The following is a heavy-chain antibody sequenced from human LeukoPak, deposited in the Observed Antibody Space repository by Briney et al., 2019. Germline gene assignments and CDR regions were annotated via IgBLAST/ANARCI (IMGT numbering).Heavy chain of an antibody. D-gene: IGHD5-12*01. Sequence: GGSLRLSCAASGFTFSSYAMHWVRQAPGKGLEWVAVISYDGSNKYYADSVKGRFTISRDNSKNTLYLQMNSLRAEDTAVYYCARDLVATTFDYWGQGTLVTVSS. CDR2: ISYDGSNK. CDR3: ARDLVATTFDY. CDR1: GFTFSSYA. V-gene: IGHV3-30*04. J-gene: IGHJ4*02.